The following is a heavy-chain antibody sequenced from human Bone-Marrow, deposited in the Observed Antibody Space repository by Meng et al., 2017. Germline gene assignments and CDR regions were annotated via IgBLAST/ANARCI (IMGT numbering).Heavy chain of an antibody. V-gene: IGHV1-18*01. CDR3: ARGLAARSGTYYDEYFDY. D-gene: IGHD1-26*01. J-gene: IGHJ4*02. CDR1: GYTLTSYG. Sequence: QVQLVQSGAEVKKPGASVKGSCNASGYTLTSYGISWVRQAPGQGLEWLGWISDYKGTTNYAQKLQGRVTMTTDTSTSTAYMELRSLRSDDTAMYYCARGLAARSGTYYDEYFDYWGQGTLVTVSS. CDR2: ISDYKGTT.